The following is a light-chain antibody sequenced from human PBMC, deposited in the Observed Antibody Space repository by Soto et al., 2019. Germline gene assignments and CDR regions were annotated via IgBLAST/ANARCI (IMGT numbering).Light chain of an antibody. CDR2: GAS. CDR3: QQYNNWLTWT. V-gene: IGKV3-15*01. CDR1: QSVSSN. J-gene: IGKJ1*01. Sequence: DIVMTQSPATLSVSRGERATLSCRASQSVSSNLAWYQQKPGQAPRLLIYGASARATGIPARFSGSGSGTEFTLTISSLQSEDFAVYYCQQYNNWLTWTFGQGTKVDIK.